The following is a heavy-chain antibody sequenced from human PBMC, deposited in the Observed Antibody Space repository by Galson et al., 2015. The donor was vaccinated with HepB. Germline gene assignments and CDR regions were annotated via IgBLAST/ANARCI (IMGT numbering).Heavy chain of an antibody. D-gene: IGHD3-3*01. J-gene: IGHJ4*02. Sequence: SLRLSCAASGFTFSSYAMHWVRQAPGKGLEWVAVISYDGSNKYYADSVKGRFTISRDNSKNTLYLQMNSLRAEDTAVYYCARTYDFWSGYLDFDYWGQGTLVTVSS. V-gene: IGHV3-30-3*01. CDR1: GFTFSSYA. CDR2: ISYDGSNK. CDR3: ARTYDFWSGYLDFDY.